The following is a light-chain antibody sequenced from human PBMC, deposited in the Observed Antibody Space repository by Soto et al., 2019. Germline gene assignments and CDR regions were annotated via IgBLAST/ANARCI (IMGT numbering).Light chain of an antibody. J-gene: IGKJ2*01. CDR2: GAS. Sequence: EIVLTQSPGTLSLSPGERVTLSCRASQSVSSSYFAWYQQKPGQSPRLPIYGASSRATGIPDRFSGSESGTDFTLTISRLEPEDFAVYYCQQYASSPYTFGQGTKLEIK. CDR1: QSVSSSY. V-gene: IGKV3-20*01. CDR3: QQYASSPYT.